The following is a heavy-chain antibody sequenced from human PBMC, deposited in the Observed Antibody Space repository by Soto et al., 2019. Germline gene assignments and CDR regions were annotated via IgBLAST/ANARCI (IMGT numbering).Heavy chain of an antibody. CDR2: ISGSGGST. J-gene: IGHJ4*02. V-gene: IGHV3-23*01. Sequence: PGGSLRLSCAASGFTFSSYAMSWVRQAPGKGLEWVSAISGSGGSTYYADSVKGRFTISRDNSKNTLYLQMNSLRAEDTAVYYCAKVRSGSQRILLQGYFDYWGQGTLVTVSS. CDR3: AKVRSGSQRILLQGYFDY. CDR1: GFTFSSYA. D-gene: IGHD1-26*01.